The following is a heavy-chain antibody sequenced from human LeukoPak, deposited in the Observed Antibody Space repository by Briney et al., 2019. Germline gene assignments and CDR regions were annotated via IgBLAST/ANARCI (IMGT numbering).Heavy chain of an antibody. V-gene: IGHV1-3*01. CDR1: GYTFTSYA. Sequence: ASVKVSCKASGYTFTSYAMNWVRQAPGQSLEWMGWINAGNGDTKYSQKFQGRVTFTRDTSASTAYMVLSSLRSEDTAVYYCARERGGAGDFDYWGQGTLVTVSS. CDR2: INAGNGDT. CDR3: ARERGGAGDFDY. D-gene: IGHD3-16*01. J-gene: IGHJ4*02.